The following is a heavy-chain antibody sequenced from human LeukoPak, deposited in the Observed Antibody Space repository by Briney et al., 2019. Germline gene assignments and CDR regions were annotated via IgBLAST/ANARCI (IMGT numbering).Heavy chain of an antibody. CDR1: GYTFTSYD. CDR2: MNPNSGNT. D-gene: IGHD1-7*01. Sequence: ASVKVSCKASGYTFTSYDINWVRQATGQGLEWMGWMNPNSGNTGYAQKFQGRVTMTRNTSISTAYMELSSLRVEDTAVYYCARDLGVLTGTFHYYYYYGLDVWGQGTTVTVSS. V-gene: IGHV1-8*01. CDR3: ARDLGVLTGTFHYYYYYGLDV. J-gene: IGHJ6*02.